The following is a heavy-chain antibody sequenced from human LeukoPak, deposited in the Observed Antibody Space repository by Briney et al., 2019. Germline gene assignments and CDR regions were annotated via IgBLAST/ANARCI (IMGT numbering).Heavy chain of an antibody. CDR1: GFTFDDCG. D-gene: IGHD3-22*01. V-gene: IGHV3-20*04. Sequence: GGSLRLSCAASGFTFDDCGMSWVRQAPGKGLEWVSDINWNGGSTGYADSVKGRFTISRDNAKNSLYLQMNSLRAEDTALYYCARRRVYYDSSGLDYWGQGTLVTVSS. J-gene: IGHJ4*02. CDR2: INWNGGST. CDR3: ARRRVYYDSSGLDY.